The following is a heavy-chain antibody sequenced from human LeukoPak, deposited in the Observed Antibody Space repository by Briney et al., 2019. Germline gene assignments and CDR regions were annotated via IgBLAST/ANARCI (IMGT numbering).Heavy chain of an antibody. CDR1: GGSFSGYY. Sequence: SETLSLTCAVYGGSFSGYYWSWIHQPPGKGLEWIGEINHSGSTNYNPSLKSRVTISVDTSKNQFSLKLSSVTAADTAVYYCARGDSAVYNWFDPWGQGTLVTVSS. CDR2: INHSGST. V-gene: IGHV4-34*01. D-gene: IGHD2-8*01. CDR3: ARGDSAVYNWFDP. J-gene: IGHJ5*02.